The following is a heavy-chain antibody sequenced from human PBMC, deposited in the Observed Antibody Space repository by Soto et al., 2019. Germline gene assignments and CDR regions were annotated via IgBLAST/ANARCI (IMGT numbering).Heavy chain of an antibody. Sequence: SSVKVACNASGGTFSGYAISWVRQAPGQGLEWMGGIIPLFGTANYAQKFQGRVTITADESTSTAYMELSSLRSEDTDVYYCARGDPRQPTDYWGQGTLVTV. V-gene: IGHV1-69*13. CDR3: ARGDPRQPTDY. CDR1: GGTFSGYA. CDR2: IIPLFGTA. D-gene: IGHD6-13*01. J-gene: IGHJ4*02.